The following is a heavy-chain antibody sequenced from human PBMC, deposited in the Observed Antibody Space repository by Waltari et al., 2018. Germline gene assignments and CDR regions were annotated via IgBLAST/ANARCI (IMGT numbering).Heavy chain of an antibody. CDR3: VRGAGWLLEY. Sequence: EVHLVESGGGLVQPGGSLRLSCAASGFTFSNFWMNWAGQAPGKGPEWVANIKQEGSEEYYVDSVKGRFTISRDNAKNSLYLQMNSLRVEDTAVYYCVRGAGWLLEYWGQGTLATVSS. CDR1: GFTFSNFW. D-gene: IGHD3-10*01. V-gene: IGHV3-7*04. CDR2: IKQEGSEE. J-gene: IGHJ4*02.